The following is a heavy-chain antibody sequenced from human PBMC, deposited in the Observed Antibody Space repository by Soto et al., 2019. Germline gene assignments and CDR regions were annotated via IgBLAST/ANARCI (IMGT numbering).Heavy chain of an antibody. V-gene: IGHV4-34*01. CDR1: GGPFSGYY. J-gene: IGHJ4*02. CDR2: INHSGST. Sequence: SETLSLTCAVYGGPFSGYYWSWIRQPPGKGLEWIGEINHSGSTNYNPSLKSRVTISVDTSKNQFSLKLSSVTAADTAVYYCARGTHLRFLEWLPSTGGYDYWGQGTLVTRLL. D-gene: IGHD3-3*01. CDR3: ARGTHLRFLEWLPSTGGYDY.